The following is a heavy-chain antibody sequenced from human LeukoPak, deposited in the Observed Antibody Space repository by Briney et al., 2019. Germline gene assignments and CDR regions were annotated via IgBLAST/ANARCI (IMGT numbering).Heavy chain of an antibody. CDR2: ISGSGGST. V-gene: IGHV3-23*01. Sequence: GGSLRLSCAASGFTFSSYAMSWVRQAPGKGLEWVSAISGSGGSTYYADSVKGRFTISRDNSKNTLYLQMNSLRAEDTAVYYCAKDREYSSSWEYFDYWGQGTLVTVPS. D-gene: IGHD6-6*01. J-gene: IGHJ4*02. CDR1: GFTFSSYA. CDR3: AKDREYSSSWEYFDY.